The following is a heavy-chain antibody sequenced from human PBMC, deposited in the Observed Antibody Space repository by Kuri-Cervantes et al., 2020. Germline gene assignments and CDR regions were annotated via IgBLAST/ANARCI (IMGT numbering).Heavy chain of an antibody. D-gene: IGHD5-12*01. CDR3: ARLPYSGDDYFDY. V-gene: IGHV3-30-3*01. Sequence: GESLKISCAASGFTFSSYAMHWVRQAPGKGLEWVAAISYDGSNKYYADSVKGRFTISRDNSKNTLYLQMNSLRAEDTAVYYCARLPYSGDDYFDYWGQGTLVTVSS. J-gene: IGHJ4*02. CDR1: GFTFSSYA. CDR2: ISYDGSNK.